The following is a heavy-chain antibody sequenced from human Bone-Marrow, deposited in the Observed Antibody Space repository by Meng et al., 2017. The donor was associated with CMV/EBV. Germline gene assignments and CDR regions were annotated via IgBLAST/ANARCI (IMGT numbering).Heavy chain of an antibody. J-gene: IGHJ4*02. CDR1: GFTFSIYW. V-gene: IGHV3-74*01. CDR3: TRDFDLPGGF. Sequence: GESLKISCAASGFTFSIYWMHWLRQAPGKGLVWVSRINSDGSIKAYADSVKGRFTTSRDNAKNTLYLQMNSLTAEDTAVYYCTRDFDLPGGFWGQGALVTVSS. D-gene: IGHD3-9*01. CDR2: INSDGSIK.